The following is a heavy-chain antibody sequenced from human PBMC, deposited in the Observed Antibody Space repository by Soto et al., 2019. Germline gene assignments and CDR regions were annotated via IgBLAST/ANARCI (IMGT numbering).Heavy chain of an antibody. CDR2: TYYRSKWYN. CDR3: ARDSIRSIAARHYYYYYGMDA. D-gene: IGHD6-6*01. CDR1: GDSVSSNSAA. V-gene: IGHV6-1*01. Sequence: PSQTLSLTCAISGDSVSSNSAAWNWIRQSPSRGLEWLGRTYYRSKWYNDYAVSVKSRITINPDTSKNQFSLQLNSVTPEDTAVYYCARDSIRSIAARHYYYYYGMDAWGQGTTVTVSS. J-gene: IGHJ6*02.